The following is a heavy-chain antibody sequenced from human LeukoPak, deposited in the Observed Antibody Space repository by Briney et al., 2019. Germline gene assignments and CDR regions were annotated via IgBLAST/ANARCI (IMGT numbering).Heavy chain of an antibody. CDR3: ARSCRILDIVATIRARLGGNGFDI. D-gene: IGHD5-12*01. Sequence: RASETLSLTCTVSGGSISSYYWSWIRQPAGKGLEWIGRIYTSGSTTYNPSLKSRVTMSVDTSKNQFSLKLSSVTAADKAVYYCARSCRILDIVATIRARLGGNGFDIWGQGTMVTVSS. CDR1: GGSISSYY. CDR2: IYTSGST. J-gene: IGHJ3*02. V-gene: IGHV4-4*07.